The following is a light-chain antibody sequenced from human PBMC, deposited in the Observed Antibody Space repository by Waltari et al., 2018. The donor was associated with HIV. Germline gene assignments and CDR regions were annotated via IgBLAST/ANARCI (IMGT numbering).Light chain of an antibody. J-gene: IGLJ3*02. CDR3: CSYAGSSNFWV. V-gene: IGLV2-23*01. Sequence: QSALTQPASVSGSPGQSIHISCTGTSSDVGSYNIVSWYQQHPGKAPKLMIYEGSKRPSGFSNRFSGSKSGNTASLTISGLQAEDEADYYCCSYAGSSNFWVFGGGTKLTVL. CDR2: EGS. CDR1: SSDVGSYNI.